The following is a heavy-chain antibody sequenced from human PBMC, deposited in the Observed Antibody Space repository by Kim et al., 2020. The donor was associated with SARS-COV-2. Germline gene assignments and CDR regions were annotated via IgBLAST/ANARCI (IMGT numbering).Heavy chain of an antibody. D-gene: IGHD3-9*01. CDR1: GFSLSTSGVG. Sequence: SGPTLVNPTQTLTLTCTFSGFSLSTSGVGVGWIRQPPGKALERLALIYWDDDKRYSPSLKSRLTITKDTSKNQVVLTMTNMDPVDTATYYCAHTPSPAVLRYIDWLFPANWFDPWGQGTLITVSS. V-gene: IGHV2-5*02. CDR3: AHTPSPAVLRYIDWLFPANWFDP. J-gene: IGHJ5*02. CDR2: IYWDDDK.